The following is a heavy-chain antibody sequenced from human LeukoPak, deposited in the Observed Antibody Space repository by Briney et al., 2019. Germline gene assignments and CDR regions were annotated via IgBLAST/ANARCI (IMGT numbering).Heavy chain of an antibody. CDR2: IKQDGSDK. CDR1: GFTFSSYW. J-gene: IGHJ4*02. Sequence: GGSLRLSCAASGFTFSSYWMSRVRQAPGKGLEWVANIKQDGSDKYYVDSVKGRFTISRDNANNSLYLQMNSPRAEDTAVYYCARDNGTSGWYGHYFDYWGQGILVTVSS. CDR3: ARDNGTSGWYGHYFDY. V-gene: IGHV3-7*01. D-gene: IGHD6-19*01.